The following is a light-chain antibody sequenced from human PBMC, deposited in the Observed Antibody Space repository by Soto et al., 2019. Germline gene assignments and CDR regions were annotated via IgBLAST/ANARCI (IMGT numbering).Light chain of an antibody. Sequence: DIQMTQSPSSLSASVGDRVTIACRANQSMSIFLNWFQQKPGKAPKLLIYGASSLQSGVPSRFSGSGSGTDFTLTISSLQPEDFVTYYCQQSYSIPYTFGQGTKLEI. J-gene: IGKJ2*01. CDR3: QQSYSIPYT. CDR2: GAS. V-gene: IGKV1-39*01. CDR1: QSMSIF.